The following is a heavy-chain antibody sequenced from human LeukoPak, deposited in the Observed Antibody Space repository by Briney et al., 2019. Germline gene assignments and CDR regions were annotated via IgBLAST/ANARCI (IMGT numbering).Heavy chain of an antibody. V-gene: IGHV4-39*07. CDR1: GGSISSSDYY. Sequence: SETLSLTCTVSGGSISSSDYYWGWIRQPPGKGLEWIGSFYYSGSTYYTPSLKSRVTISVDTSKTEFSLKLSSVTAADTAVYYCARFSSSWYLDYWGQGTLVTVSS. D-gene: IGHD6-13*01. J-gene: IGHJ4*02. CDR2: FYYSGST. CDR3: ARFSSSWYLDY.